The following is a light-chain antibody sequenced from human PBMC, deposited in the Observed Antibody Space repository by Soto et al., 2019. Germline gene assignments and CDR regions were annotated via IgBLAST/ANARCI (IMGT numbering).Light chain of an antibody. CDR2: DAS. Sequence: EIVLTQSPATLSLSPGERATLSCRASQSVSIYLAWYQQKSGQAPRLLIYDASNRATGIPARFSGSGSGTDFTLTISSLEPEEFAVYYWQQRSNWLTFGGGTKVEIK. J-gene: IGKJ4*01. CDR1: QSVSIY. CDR3: QQRSNWLT. V-gene: IGKV3-11*01.